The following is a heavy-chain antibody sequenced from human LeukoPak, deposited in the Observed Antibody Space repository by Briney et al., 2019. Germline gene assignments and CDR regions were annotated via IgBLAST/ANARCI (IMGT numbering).Heavy chain of an antibody. CDR3: ARAPFRSFSYYYYYGMDV. V-gene: IGHV4-34*01. J-gene: IGHJ6*02. Sequence: ASETLSLTCAVYGGSFSGYYWSWIRQPPGKGLEWIGEINHSGSTNYNPSLKSRVTISVDTSKNQFSLKLSSVTAADTAVYYCARAPFRSFSYYYYYGMDVWGQGTTVIVSS. CDR2: INHSGST. CDR1: GGSFSGYY.